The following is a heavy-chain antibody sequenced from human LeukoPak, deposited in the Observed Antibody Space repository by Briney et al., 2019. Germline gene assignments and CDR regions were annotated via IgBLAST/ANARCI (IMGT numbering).Heavy chain of an antibody. Sequence: QTGGSLRLSCAASGFTFSSYAMSWVRQAPGKGLEWVSAISGSGGSTYYADSVKGRFTISRDNSKNTLYLQMNSLRAEDTAVYYCAKDHLNRIPYCSSTSCYRNAEYLQHWGQGTLVTVSS. V-gene: IGHV3-23*01. CDR2: ISGSGGST. CDR3: AKDHLNRIPYCSSTSCYRNAEYLQH. J-gene: IGHJ1*01. D-gene: IGHD2-2*01. CDR1: GFTFSSYA.